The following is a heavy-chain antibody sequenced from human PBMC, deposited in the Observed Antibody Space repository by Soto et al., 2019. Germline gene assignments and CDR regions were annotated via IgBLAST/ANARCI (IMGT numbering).Heavy chain of an antibody. V-gene: IGHV3-23*01. Sequence: PGVSLRLSFSASVFPFSSYAMSWVRPAPGKGLEWVSAISGSGGSTYYADSVKGRFTISRDNSKNTLYLQMNSLRAEDTAVYYCAKDMKATILYYFDYWGQGTLVNVSA. CDR1: VFPFSSYA. CDR2: ISGSGGST. J-gene: IGHJ4*02. CDR3: AKDMKATILYYFDY. D-gene: IGHD5-12*01.